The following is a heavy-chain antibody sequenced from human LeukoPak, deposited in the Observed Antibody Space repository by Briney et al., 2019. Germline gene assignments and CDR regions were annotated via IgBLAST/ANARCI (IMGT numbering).Heavy chain of an antibody. CDR1: GYSFPNYW. Sequence: GESLKISCEGSGYSFPNYWIGWVRQMPGKGLEWMAIIYPADSDTRYSPSFQGQVTISADKSISTAYLQWSSLKASDTAMYYCARWSSDSRGHYYFLEFWGQGTLVTVSS. J-gene: IGHJ4*02. CDR2: IYPADSDT. D-gene: IGHD3-22*01. CDR3: ARWSSDSRGHYYFLEF. V-gene: IGHV5-51*01.